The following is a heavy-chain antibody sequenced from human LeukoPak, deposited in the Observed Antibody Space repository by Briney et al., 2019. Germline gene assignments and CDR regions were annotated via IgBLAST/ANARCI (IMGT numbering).Heavy chain of an antibody. CDR2: IRYDGSNK. CDR1: GFTFSDYY. J-gene: IGHJ4*02. D-gene: IGHD3-10*01. Sequence: GGSLRLSCAASGFTFSDYYMSWIRQAPGKGLEWVAFIRYDGSNKYYADSVKGRFTISRDNSKNTLYLQMNSLRAEDTAVYYCAKQYYYGSGSYSLDYWGQGTLVTVSS. V-gene: IGHV3-30*02. CDR3: AKQYYYGSGSYSLDY.